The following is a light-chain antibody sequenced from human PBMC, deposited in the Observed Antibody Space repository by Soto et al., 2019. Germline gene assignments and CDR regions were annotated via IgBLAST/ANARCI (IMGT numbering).Light chain of an antibody. V-gene: IGLV2-11*01. J-gene: IGLJ1*01. CDR2: DVN. CDR1: SSDVGTYIF. Sequence: QSALTQPRSVSGSPGQSVTISCTGTSSDVGTYIFVSWYQQPPGKAPKLLIYDVNKRPSGVPDRFSGSKSGNTASLTISGLQAEDEADYYCASYAVTYIRYVCGSGTNVAVL. CDR3: ASYAVTYIRYV.